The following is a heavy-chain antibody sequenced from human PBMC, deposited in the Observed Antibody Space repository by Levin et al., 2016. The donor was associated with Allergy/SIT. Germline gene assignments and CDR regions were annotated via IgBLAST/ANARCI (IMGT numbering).Heavy chain of an antibody. CDR3: ARDPDDYGGNSGYARQPIGAFDI. V-gene: IGHV4-30-4*01. Sequence: WIRQPPGKGLEWIGYIYYSGSTYYNPSLKSRVTISVDTSKNQFSLKLSSVTAADTAVYYCARDPDDYGGNSGYARQPIGAFDIWGQGTMVTVSS. CDR2: IYYSGST. J-gene: IGHJ3*02. D-gene: IGHD4-23*01.